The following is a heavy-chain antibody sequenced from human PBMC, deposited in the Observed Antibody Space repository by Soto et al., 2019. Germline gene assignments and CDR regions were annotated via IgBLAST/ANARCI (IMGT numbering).Heavy chain of an antibody. D-gene: IGHD3-3*01. V-gene: IGHV1-69*13. CDR2: IIPIFGTA. Sequence: SVKVSCKASGGTFSSYAISWVRQAPGQGLEWMGGIIPIFGTANYAQKFQGRVTITADESTSTAYMELSSLRTEDTAVYYCARQGLYDFWSGPAHNWFDPWGRGTLVTVSS. CDR3: ARQGLYDFWSGPAHNWFDP. J-gene: IGHJ5*02. CDR1: GGTFSSYA.